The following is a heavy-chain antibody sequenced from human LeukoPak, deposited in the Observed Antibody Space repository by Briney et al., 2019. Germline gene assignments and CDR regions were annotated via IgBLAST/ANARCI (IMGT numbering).Heavy chain of an antibody. Sequence: ASVKVSCKASGYTFTSYAMNWVRQAPGQGLEWMGWINTNTGNPTYAQGFTGRFVFSLDTSVSTACLQISSLKAEDTAVYYCARVYVDTAMVGVTAYMDVWGKGTTVTVSS. CDR3: ARVYVDTAMVGVTAYMDV. CDR2: INTNTGNP. D-gene: IGHD5-18*01. CDR1: GYTFTSYA. V-gene: IGHV7-4-1*02. J-gene: IGHJ6*03.